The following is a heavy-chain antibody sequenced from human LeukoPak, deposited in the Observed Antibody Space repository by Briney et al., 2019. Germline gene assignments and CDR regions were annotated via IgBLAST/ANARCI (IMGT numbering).Heavy chain of an antibody. CDR2: IKQDGTEK. V-gene: IGHV3-7*01. Sequence: GGSLRLSCAASGFTFSSYWVGWVRQAPGKGLEWVANIKQDGTEKYYVDSVKGRFTISRDNAKNSLYLQMNSLRAEDTAVYYCTRRYFDLWGQGTLVTVSS. CDR3: TRRYFDL. CDR1: GFTFSSYW. J-gene: IGHJ4*02.